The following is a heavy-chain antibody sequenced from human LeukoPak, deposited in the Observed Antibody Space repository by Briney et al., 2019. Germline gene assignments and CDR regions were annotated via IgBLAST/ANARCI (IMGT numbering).Heavy chain of an antibody. CDR2: INPSGDSA. D-gene: IGHD3-10*02. CDR1: GYTFTKYY. V-gene: IGHV1-46*01. Sequence: GSVKVSCKASGYTFTKYYIHWVRQAPGQGLEWMGIINPSGDSATYAQKFQGRVTMTRDTSTRTVYMELRSLTSDDTAVYYSARLRGSGSPWDDYWGQGTLVTVSS. J-gene: IGHJ4*02. CDR3: ARLRGSGSPWDDY.